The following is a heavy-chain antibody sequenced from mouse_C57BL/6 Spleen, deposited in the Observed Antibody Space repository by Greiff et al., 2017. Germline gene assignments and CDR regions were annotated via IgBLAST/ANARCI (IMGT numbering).Heavy chain of an antibody. J-gene: IGHJ2*01. CDR2: IYPGGGGT. CDR1: GYAFSSSW. V-gene: IGHV1-82*01. Sequence: VQLKESGAELVKPGASVKISCKASGYAFSSSWMNWVKQRPGKGLEWIGRIYPGGGGTNYNGKFKGKATLTADKSSSTAYMQLSSLTSEDSAVYFCARAEAGNHLDYWGQGTTVTVSS. D-gene: IGHD1-2*01. CDR3: ARAEAGNHLDY.